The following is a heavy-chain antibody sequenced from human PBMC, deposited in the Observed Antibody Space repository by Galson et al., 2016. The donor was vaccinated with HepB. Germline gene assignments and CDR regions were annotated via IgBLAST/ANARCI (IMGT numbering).Heavy chain of an antibody. Sequence: SVKVSCKASGHTLTGYFIHWVRQAPGQGLEWMGRINPSNGGTNYAQKFKGRVTMTRDTSNSTAYMEMNRLKSDDTAVYFGARDRSRLGNSYNWFDPWGQGTLVTVSS. CDR1: GHTLTGYF. D-gene: IGHD3-16*01. J-gene: IGHJ5*02. CDR3: ARDRSRLGNSYNWFDP. V-gene: IGHV1-2*06. CDR2: INPSNGGT.